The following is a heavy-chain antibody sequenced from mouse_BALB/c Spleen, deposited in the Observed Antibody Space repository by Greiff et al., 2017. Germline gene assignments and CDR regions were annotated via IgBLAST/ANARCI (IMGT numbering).Heavy chain of an antibody. CDR3: ARPRYDYDWEYYAMDY. Sequence: DVQLVESGGDLVKPGGSLKLSCAASGFTFSSYGMPWVRQTPDKRLEWVATISSGGSYTYYPDSVKGRFTISRDKAKNTLYLQMSSLTSEDTAMYYCARPRYDYDWEYYAMDYWGQGTSVTVSS. CDR2: ISSGGSYT. CDR1: GFTFSSYG. D-gene: IGHD2-4*01. V-gene: IGHV5-6*01. J-gene: IGHJ4*01.